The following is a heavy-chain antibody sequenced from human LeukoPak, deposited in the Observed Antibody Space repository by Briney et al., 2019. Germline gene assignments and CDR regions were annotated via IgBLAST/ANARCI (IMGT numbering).Heavy chain of an antibody. J-gene: IGHJ4*02. Sequence: PGGSLRLSCAVSGFTFTSFWMHCVRRAPGKGLVWVSRINIDGSSTTYTPSVKARFTISRDNPKNTLYVQMNSLRAEDTAVYYCASVGSSSWLPFDYWGQGTLVTVSS. V-gene: IGHV3-74*01. D-gene: IGHD6-13*01. CDR1: GFTFTSFW. CDR3: ASVGSSSWLPFDY. CDR2: INIDGSST.